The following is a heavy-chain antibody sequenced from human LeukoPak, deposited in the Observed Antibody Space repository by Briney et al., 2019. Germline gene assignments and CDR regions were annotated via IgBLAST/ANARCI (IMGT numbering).Heavy chain of an antibody. J-gene: IGHJ4*02. CDR1: GFTFSTYG. CDR3: VRDCGGGSCVPGGRGFDY. V-gene: IGHV3-48*02. CDR2: ISTTSAM. Sequence: GGSLRLSCAASGFTFSTYGIYWVRQAPGKGLEWVSYISTTSAMYYADSVKGRFTISRDNARDSLYLQMNSLRDEDTAVYYCVRDCGGGSCVPGGRGFDYWGQGTLVTVSS. D-gene: IGHD2-15*01.